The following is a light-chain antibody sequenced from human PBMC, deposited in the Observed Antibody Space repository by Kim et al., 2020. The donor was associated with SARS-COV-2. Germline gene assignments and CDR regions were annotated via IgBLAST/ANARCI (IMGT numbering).Light chain of an antibody. Sequence: LSPGERATLSCRASQSIGPSLAWFQQRPAQAPRLLIHDASDRATGVPARFSGSGSGTDFTLTISSLQPEDFAVYYCQQREDWPLTFGGGTKVDIK. CDR2: DAS. V-gene: IGKV3-11*01. CDR3: QQREDWPLT. J-gene: IGKJ4*01. CDR1: QSIGPS.